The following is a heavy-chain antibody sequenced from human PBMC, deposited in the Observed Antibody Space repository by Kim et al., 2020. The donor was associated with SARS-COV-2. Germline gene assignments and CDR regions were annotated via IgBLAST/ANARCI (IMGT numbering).Heavy chain of an antibody. CDR1: GGSFSGYY. CDR2: ITHSGST. D-gene: IGHD2-15*01. V-gene: IGHV4-34*01. Sequence: SETLSLTCAVYGGSFSGYYWSWIRQPPGKGLEWIGEITHSGSTNYNPSLKSRVTISVDTSKNQFSLKLSSVTAADTAVYYCARGVGYSPGGRADYWGQGT. J-gene: IGHJ4*02. CDR3: ARGVGYSPGGRADY.